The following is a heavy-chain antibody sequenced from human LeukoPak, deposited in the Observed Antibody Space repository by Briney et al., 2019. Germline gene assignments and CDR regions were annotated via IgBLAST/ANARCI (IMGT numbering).Heavy chain of an antibody. Sequence: ASVKVSCKVSGYTLTELSMHWVRQAPGTGLEWMGGFDPEDGETIYAQKFQGRVTMTEDTSTDTAYMELSSLRSEDTAVYYCATSYHYDRVFQHWGQGTLVTVSS. CDR3: ATSYHYDRVFQH. CDR2: FDPEDGET. V-gene: IGHV1-24*01. CDR1: GYTLTELS. J-gene: IGHJ1*01. D-gene: IGHD3-10*02.